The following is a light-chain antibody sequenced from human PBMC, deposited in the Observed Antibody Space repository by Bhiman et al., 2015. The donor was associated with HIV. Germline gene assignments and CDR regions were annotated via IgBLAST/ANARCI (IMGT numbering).Light chain of an antibody. J-gene: IGLJ2*01. CDR2: GKN. V-gene: IGLV3-19*01. CDR1: NIEAK. Sequence: SYVLTQPSSVSVAPGKTATITCGGENIEAKSLHWYQQKPGQAPVLVIYGKNNRPSGIPDRFSGSNSGNTASLTITGAQAEDEADYYCNSRDSSGNHVVFGGGTKLTVL. CDR3: NSRDSSGNHVV.